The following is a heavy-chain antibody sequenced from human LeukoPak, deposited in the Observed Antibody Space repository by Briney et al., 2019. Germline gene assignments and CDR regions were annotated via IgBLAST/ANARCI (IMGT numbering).Heavy chain of an antibody. CDR1: GYTFTDYY. Sequence: ASVNVSCMASGYTFTDYYMHWVRQAPGQGLGWMGWINPNSGGTNYAQNFQGRVTMTRDTSISTAYMELSRLRSDDTAMYYCARVIAAASTRLDYWGQGTLVTVSS. CDR2: INPNSGGT. D-gene: IGHD6-13*01. V-gene: IGHV1-2*02. CDR3: ARVIAAASTRLDY. J-gene: IGHJ4*02.